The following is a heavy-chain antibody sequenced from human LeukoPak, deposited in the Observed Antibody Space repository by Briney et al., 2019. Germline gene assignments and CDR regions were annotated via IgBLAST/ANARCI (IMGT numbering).Heavy chain of an antibody. J-gene: IGHJ6*02. Sequence: SETLSLTCTVSGGSISSYYWSWIRQPPGKGLEWIGYIYYSGITNYNPSLKSRVTISVDTSKNQFSLKLSSVTAADTAVYHCARGSGDYYYGMDVWGQGTTVTVSS. D-gene: IGHD4-17*01. V-gene: IGHV4-59*08. CDR2: IYYSGIT. CDR1: GGSISSYY. CDR3: ARGSGDYYYGMDV.